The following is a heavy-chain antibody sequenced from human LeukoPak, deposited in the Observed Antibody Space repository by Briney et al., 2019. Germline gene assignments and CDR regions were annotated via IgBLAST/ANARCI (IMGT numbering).Heavy chain of an antibody. CDR2: INHSGST. CDR1: GGSFSGYY. V-gene: IGHV4-34*01. CDR3: ARGPTWIQLWSQKPFDY. D-gene: IGHD5-18*01. Sequence: PSETLSLTCAVYGGSFSGYYWSWIRQPPGKGLEWIGEINHSGSTNYNPSLKSRVTISVDTSKNQFSLKLSSVTAADTAVYYCARGPTWIQLWSQKPFDYWGQGTLVTVSP. J-gene: IGHJ4*02.